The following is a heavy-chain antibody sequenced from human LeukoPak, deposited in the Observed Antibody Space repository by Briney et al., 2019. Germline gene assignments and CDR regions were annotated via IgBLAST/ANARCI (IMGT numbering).Heavy chain of an antibody. CDR3: ERKGYGSGSYYTPSYYSYMDV. CDR1: GGSISSGGYS. V-gene: IGHV4-30-4*07. Sequence: SETLSLTCAVSGGSISSGGYSWTWIRQPPGKGLECVGHVYYSGSTYYNPSLKSRVTISVDTSKNQFSLKLSSVTAADTVVYYCERKGYGSGSYYTPSYYSYMDVWGKGTTVTISS. D-gene: IGHD3-10*01. J-gene: IGHJ6*03. CDR2: VYYSGST.